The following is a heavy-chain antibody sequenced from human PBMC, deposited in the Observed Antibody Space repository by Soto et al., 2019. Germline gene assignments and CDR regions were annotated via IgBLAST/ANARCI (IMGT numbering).Heavy chain of an antibody. J-gene: IGHJ4*02. D-gene: IGHD3-22*01. CDR3: ARQIYDSDTGPNFQYYFDS. V-gene: IGHV5-10-1*01. CDR2: IDPSDSQT. Sequence: PGGSLKISGKGSGHSFAGYWLTWVRQKPGKGLECMGRIDPSDSQTYYSPSFRGHVTISVTKSITTVFLQWSSLRASDTAMYYCARQIYDSDTGPNFQYYFDSWGQGTPVTVSS. CDR1: GHSFAGYW.